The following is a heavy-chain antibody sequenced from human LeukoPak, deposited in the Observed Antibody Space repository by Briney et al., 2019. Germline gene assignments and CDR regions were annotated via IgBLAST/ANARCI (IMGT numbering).Heavy chain of an antibody. J-gene: IGHJ4*02. D-gene: IGHD6-13*01. CDR1: GGSITSYY. CDR2: IYYSGST. CDR3: ARGGIAAAALVHLAY. V-gene: IGHV4-59*01. Sequence: SETLSLTCSVSGGSITSYYWSWIRQPPGKGLEWIGYIYYSGSTNYNPSLKSRVTIAVATSKNQFSLKLSSVTAADTAVYYCARGGIAAAALVHLAYWGQGTLVTVSS.